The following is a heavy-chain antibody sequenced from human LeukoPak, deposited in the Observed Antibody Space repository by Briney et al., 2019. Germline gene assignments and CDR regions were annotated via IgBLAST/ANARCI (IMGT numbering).Heavy chain of an antibody. CDR1: GFTFSSYA. CDR2: ISGSGGST. J-gene: IGHJ4*02. Sequence: PGGSLRLSCAASGFTFSSYAMSWVRQAPGKGLEWVSAISGSGGSTYYADSVKGRFTISRDNSKNTLYLQMNSLRAEDTAVYYRAKDRGPGPWGAFDYWGQGTLVTVSS. V-gene: IGHV3-23*01. D-gene: IGHD3-16*01. CDR3: AKDRGPGPWGAFDY.